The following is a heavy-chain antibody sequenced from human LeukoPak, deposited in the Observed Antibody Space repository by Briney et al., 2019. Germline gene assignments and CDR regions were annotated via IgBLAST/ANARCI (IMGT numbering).Heavy chain of an antibody. V-gene: IGHV4-59*08. J-gene: IGHJ6*02. CDR3: ARHLDTTNYYYGMDV. D-gene: IGHD5-18*01. CDR2: IYYSGST. Sequence: SETLSLTCTVSGGSISSYYWSWIRQPPGKGLERIGYIYYSGSTNYNPSLKSRVTISVDTSKNQFSLKLSSVTAADTAVYYCARHLDTTNYYYGMDVWGQGTTVTVSS. CDR1: GGSISSYY.